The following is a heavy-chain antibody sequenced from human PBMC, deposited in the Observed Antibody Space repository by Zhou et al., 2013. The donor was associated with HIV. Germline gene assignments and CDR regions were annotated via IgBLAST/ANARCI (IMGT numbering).Heavy chain of an antibody. D-gene: IGHD3-3*01. Sequence: QVQLVQSGAEVKKPGSSVKVSCKASGGTFSSYAISWVRQAPGQGLEWMGGIIPIFGTANYAQKFQGRVTITTDESTSTAYMELSSLRSEDTAVYYCAGGYYDFWSHRYYYYYYMDVWGKGTTVTVSS. J-gene: IGHJ6*03. CDR3: AGGYYDFWSHRYYYYYYMDV. CDR1: GGTFSSYA. CDR2: IIPIFGTA. V-gene: IGHV1-69*05.